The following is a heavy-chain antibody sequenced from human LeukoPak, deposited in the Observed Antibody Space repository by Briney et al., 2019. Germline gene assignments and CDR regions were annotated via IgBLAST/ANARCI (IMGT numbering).Heavy chain of an antibody. Sequence: SDTLSLTCTVSGGSISSGGYYWSWIRQHPGKGLEWIGYIYYSGSTYYNPSLKSRVTISVDTSKNQFSLKLSSVTAADTAVYYCARVSSLLHASFDYWGQGTLVTVSS. D-gene: IGHD3-22*01. CDR1: GGSISSGGYY. CDR3: ARVSSLLHASFDY. J-gene: IGHJ4*02. CDR2: IYYSGST. V-gene: IGHV4-31*03.